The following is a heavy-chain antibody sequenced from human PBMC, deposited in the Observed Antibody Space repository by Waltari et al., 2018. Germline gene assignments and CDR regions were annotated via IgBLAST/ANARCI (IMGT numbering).Heavy chain of an antibody. CDR2: IYYSGSN. J-gene: IGHJ6*02. CDR1: GGSISSHY. D-gene: IGHD3-3*01. CDR3: ARGGICGVSYCGMDV. Sequence: QVQLQESGPGLVKPSETLSLTCTVSGGSISSHYWSWIRQPPGKGLEWIGYIYYSGSNNYNPSRRSRFTVSVDTSKNQFALRLSSVTAADTAVYYCARGGICGVSYCGMDVWGQGTTVTVSS. V-gene: IGHV4-59*11.